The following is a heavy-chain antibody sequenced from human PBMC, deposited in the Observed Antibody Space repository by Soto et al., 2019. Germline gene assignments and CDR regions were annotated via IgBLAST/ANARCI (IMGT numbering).Heavy chain of an antibody. V-gene: IGHV4-34*01. Sequence: PSETLSLTCAVYGGSFSGYYWSWIRQPPGKGLEWIGEINHSGSTNYNPSLKSRVTISVDTSKNQFSLKLSSVTAADTAVYYCAKDNRHWGQGTLVTVS. CDR2: INHSGST. CDR1: GGSFSGYY. D-gene: IGHD1-20*01. CDR3: AKDNRH. J-gene: IGHJ4*02.